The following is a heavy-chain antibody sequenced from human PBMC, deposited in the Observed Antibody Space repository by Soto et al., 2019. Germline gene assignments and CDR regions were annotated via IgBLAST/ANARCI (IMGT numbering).Heavy chain of an antibody. CDR3: AKLNYYDFWSGYPYYYGMDV. Sequence: ASVKVSCKASGYTFTGYYMHWVRQAPGKGLEWVSAISGSGGSTYYADSVKGRFTISRDNSKNTLYLQMNSLRAEDTAVYYCAKLNYYDFWSGYPYYYGMDVWGQGTTVTVS. CDR2: ISGSGGST. D-gene: IGHD3-3*01. J-gene: IGHJ6*02. V-gene: IGHV3-23*01. CDR1: GYTFTGYY.